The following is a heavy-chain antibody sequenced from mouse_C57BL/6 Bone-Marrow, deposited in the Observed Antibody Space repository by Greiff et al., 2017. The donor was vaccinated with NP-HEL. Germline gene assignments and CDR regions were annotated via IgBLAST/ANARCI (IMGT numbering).Heavy chain of an antibody. J-gene: IGHJ1*03. CDR2: IWGDGST. Sequence: VKLMESGPGLVAPSQSLSITCTVSGFSLTSYGVSWVRQPPGKGLEWLGVIWGDGSTNYHSALISRLSISKDNSKSQVFLKLNSLQTDDTATYYCAKEGTTVVAVYWYFDVWGTGTTVTVSS. CDR1: GFSLTSYG. D-gene: IGHD1-1*01. V-gene: IGHV2-3*01. CDR3: AKEGTTVVAVYWYFDV.